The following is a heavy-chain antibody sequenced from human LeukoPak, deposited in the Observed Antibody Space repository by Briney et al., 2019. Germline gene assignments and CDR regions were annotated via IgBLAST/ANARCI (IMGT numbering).Heavy chain of an antibody. CDR2: ISSSSSYI. CDR1: GFTFSSYS. Sequence: GGSLRLSCAASGFTFSSYSMNWVRQAPGKGLEWVSSISSSSSYIYYADSVKGRFTISRDNAKNSLYLQMNSLRAEDTAVYYCARDALWDFDWLFYFDYWGQGTLVTVSS. J-gene: IGHJ4*02. V-gene: IGHV3-21*01. CDR3: ARDALWDFDWLFYFDY. D-gene: IGHD3-9*01.